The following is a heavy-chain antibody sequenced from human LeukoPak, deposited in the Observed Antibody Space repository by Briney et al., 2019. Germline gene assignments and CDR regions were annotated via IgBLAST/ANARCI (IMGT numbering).Heavy chain of an antibody. D-gene: IGHD3-3*01. CDR2: INPNSGGT. V-gene: IGHV1-2*02. J-gene: IGHJ4*02. CDR3: ARDKIFGVVNIFDY. CDR1: GYTFTGYY. Sequence: ASVTVSCKASGYTFTGYYMHWVRQAPGQGLEWMGWINPNSGGTNYAQKFQGRVTMTRDTSISTAYMELSRLRSDDTAVYYCARDKIFGVVNIFDYWGQGTLVTVSS.